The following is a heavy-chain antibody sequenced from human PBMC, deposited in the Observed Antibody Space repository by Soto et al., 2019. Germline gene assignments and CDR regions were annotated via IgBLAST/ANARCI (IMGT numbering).Heavy chain of an antibody. CDR2: INPNSGGA. V-gene: IGHV1-2*02. CDR3: ARDEIVGATSRDFFDY. Sequence: QVPLVQSGAEVKKPGASVKVSCKASGYTFTGYYLHWVRQAPGQGLEWMGWINPNSGGANYAQKFQGRVTMTRDTSISTAYLELSRLRSDDSAVYYCARDEIVGATSRDFFDYWGQGALVTVSS. J-gene: IGHJ4*02. CDR1: GYTFTGYY. D-gene: IGHD1-26*01.